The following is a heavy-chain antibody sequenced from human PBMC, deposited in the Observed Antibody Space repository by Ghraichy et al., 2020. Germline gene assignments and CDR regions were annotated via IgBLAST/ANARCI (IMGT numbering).Heavy chain of an antibody. CDR3: ASEGVVSAARALDS. CDR1: GDSISSYY. D-gene: IGHD2-2*01. V-gene: IGHV4-4*07. Sequence: SETLSLTCTVSGDSISSYYWTWIRQPAGKGLEWIGRIYSSGSSNYNPSLKSRVTMSVDTSKNQFSLKLSSVTAADTAVYYCASEGVVSAARALDSWGQGTLVTVSS. CDR2: IYSSGSS. J-gene: IGHJ4*02.